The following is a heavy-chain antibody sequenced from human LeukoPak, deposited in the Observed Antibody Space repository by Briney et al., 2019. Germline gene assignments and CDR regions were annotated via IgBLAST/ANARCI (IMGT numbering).Heavy chain of an antibody. CDR2: IQTDGSRT. V-gene: IGHV3-74*01. J-gene: IGHJ6*02. Sequence: GGSLRLSCAASGFTFSSYVIRWVRQAPGKGLVWVSRIQTDGSRTTYADSVKGRFTISRDNAKNTLYLQMDSLRAEDTAVYYCARGGRGMDVWGQGTTVTVSS. D-gene: IGHD3/OR15-3a*01. CDR3: ARGGRGMDV. CDR1: GFTFSSYV.